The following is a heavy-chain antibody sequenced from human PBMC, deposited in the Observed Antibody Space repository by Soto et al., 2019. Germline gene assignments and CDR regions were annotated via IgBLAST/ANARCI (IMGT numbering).Heavy chain of an antibody. CDR2: IYSGGST. CDR3: ARVFSDYIWGSYRRGVDY. J-gene: IGHJ4*02. V-gene: IGHV3-53*04. CDR1: GFTVSSNY. D-gene: IGHD3-16*02. Sequence: EVQLVESGGGLVQPGGSLRLSCAASGFTVSSNYMSWVRQGPGKGLEWVSVIYSGGSTYYADSVKGRFTISRHNSKNTLYLQMNSLRAEDTAVYYCARVFSDYIWGSYRRGVDYWGQGTLVTVSS.